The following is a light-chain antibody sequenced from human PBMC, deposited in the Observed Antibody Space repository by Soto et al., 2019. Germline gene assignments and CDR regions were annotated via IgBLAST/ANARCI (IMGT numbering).Light chain of an antibody. CDR2: EVS. CDR1: SSDVGNYDF. Sequence: QSMRTEPASVSGSPGQSITISCTGTSSDVGNYDFVSWYQQVPGTAPKAMIYEVSSRPSGVSNRFSGSKSGNTASLTISGLQAEDEAYYYCSSYTTSTSFILFGGGTKVTVL. J-gene: IGLJ2*01. V-gene: IGLV2-14*01. CDR3: SSYTTSTSFIL.